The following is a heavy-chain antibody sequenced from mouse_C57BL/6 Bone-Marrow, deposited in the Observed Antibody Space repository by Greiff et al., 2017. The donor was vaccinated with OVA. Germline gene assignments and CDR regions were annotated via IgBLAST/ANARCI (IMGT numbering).Heavy chain of an antibody. Sequence: EVQLVESGGGLVKPGGSLKLSCAASGFTFSSYAMSWVRQTPEKRLEWVATISDGGSYTYYPDNVKGRFTISRDNAKNNLYLQMSHLKSEDTAMYYCASFNYYFAYWGQGPTLTVSS. CDR1: GFTFSSYA. CDR2: ISDGGSYT. V-gene: IGHV5-4*01. J-gene: IGHJ2*01. D-gene: IGHD1-3*01. CDR3: ASFNYYFAY.